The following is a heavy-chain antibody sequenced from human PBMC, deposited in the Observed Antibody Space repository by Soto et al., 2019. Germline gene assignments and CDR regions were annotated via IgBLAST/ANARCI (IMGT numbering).Heavy chain of an antibody. Sequence: QVQLVESGGGVVQPGRSLRLSGAASGFPFSSYGMHWVREAPGKGLEWVAVISYDGSNKYYADSVKGRFTISRDNSASTLYLQMNSLRPEDTALYYCVGGQYYFDYRGQGTLVTVSP. D-gene: IGHD3-10*01. CDR1: GFPFSSYG. J-gene: IGHJ4*02. CDR3: VGGQYYFDY. CDR2: ISYDGSNK. V-gene: IGHV3-30*03.